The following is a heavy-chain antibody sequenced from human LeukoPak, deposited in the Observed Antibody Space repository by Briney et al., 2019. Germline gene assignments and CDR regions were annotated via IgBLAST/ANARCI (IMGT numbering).Heavy chain of an antibody. Sequence: PGGSLRLSCAASGFTFSSYWMHWVRQAPGKGLVWVSRIKGDGSSTTYADSVKGRFTISRDNAKNTLYLQMNGVRAEDTAVYYCARDQIYCTGGYCYFDYWGRGTLVTVSS. D-gene: IGHD2-8*02. CDR1: GFTFSSYW. CDR3: ARDQIYCTGGYCYFDY. J-gene: IGHJ4*02. CDR2: IKGDGSST. V-gene: IGHV3-74*01.